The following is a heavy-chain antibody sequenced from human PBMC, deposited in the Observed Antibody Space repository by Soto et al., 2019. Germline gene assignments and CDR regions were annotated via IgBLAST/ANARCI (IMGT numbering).Heavy chain of an antibody. CDR2: ISGSSGHT. V-gene: IGHV3-23*01. D-gene: IGHD3-16*02. Sequence: EVQLLESGGGLVQPGGSLRLSCAASGFTFSSFAMNWVRQAPGKGLEWVSAISGSSGHTYYADSVKGRFIISRDNSKNTLYLQMDRLSADDTAVYYCAIGPSEYIWGSYLRYCDSWGQGSLVTVSS. CDR3: AIGPSEYIWGSYLRYCDS. CDR1: GFTFSSFA. J-gene: IGHJ4*02.